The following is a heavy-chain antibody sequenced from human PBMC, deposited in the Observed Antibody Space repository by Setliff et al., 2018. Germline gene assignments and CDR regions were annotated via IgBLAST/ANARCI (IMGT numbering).Heavy chain of an antibody. V-gene: IGHV3-21*01. CDR3: VRDGGILTGTTGDY. CDR2: ISSNSYYI. J-gene: IGHJ4*02. CDR1: GFTFSTYT. D-gene: IGHD1-7*01. Sequence: PGGSLRLSCAVSGFTFSTYTMNWVRQAPGKGLEWVSSISSNSYYIYYADSVKGRFTISRDNAKNSLSLQLNNLRAEDTAVYYCVRDGGILTGTTGDYWGQGILVTVSS.